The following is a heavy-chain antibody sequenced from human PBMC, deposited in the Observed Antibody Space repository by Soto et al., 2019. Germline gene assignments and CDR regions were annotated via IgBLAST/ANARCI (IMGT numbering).Heavy chain of an antibody. CDR1: EGTFNSYA. CDR3: ASGASSWYTYFFDS. J-gene: IGHJ4*02. D-gene: IGHD6-13*01. Sequence: QAQVVQSGAEVRKPVSSVKLSCKASEGTFNSYAIAWVRQAPGQGLEWMGGIIPYYNTLNYAQKFQDRVTITADDSTNTVYMELSSLRSDDTAVYFCASGASSWYTYFFDSWAQGTLVTVSS. CDR2: IIPYYNTL. V-gene: IGHV1-69*01.